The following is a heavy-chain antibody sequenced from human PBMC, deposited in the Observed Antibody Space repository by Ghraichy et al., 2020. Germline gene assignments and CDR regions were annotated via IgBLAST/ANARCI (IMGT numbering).Heavy chain of an antibody. CDR1: GFTFADYA. CDR2: IRGDGVDT. CDR3: AKLLWLGVGTYYYYGMDV. V-gene: IGHV3-43*02. Sequence: GGSLRLSCVASGFTFADYAMHWVRQAPGKGLEWVSLIRGDGVDTYYTDSVKGRFTISRDNSKNSLYLQMNSLRTEDTALYYCAKLLWLGVGTYYYYGMDVWGQGTTVTESS. D-gene: IGHD3-10*01. J-gene: IGHJ6*01.